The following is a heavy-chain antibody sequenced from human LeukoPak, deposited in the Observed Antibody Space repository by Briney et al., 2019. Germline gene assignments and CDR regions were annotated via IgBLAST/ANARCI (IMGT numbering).Heavy chain of an antibody. V-gene: IGHV1-2*04. CDR1: GYTFTGYY. D-gene: IGHD6-13*01. CDR2: INPNSGGT. Sequence: ASVKVSCKASGYTFTGYYMHWVRQAPGQGLEWMGWINPNSGGTNFAQKFQGWVTMTRDTSISTAYMDLSRLRSDDTAVYYCVRDGGSSWYLDYWGQGTLVTVSS. CDR3: VRDGGSSWYLDY. J-gene: IGHJ4*02.